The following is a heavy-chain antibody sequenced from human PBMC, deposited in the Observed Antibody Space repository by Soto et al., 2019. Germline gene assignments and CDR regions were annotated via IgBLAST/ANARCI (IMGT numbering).Heavy chain of an antibody. J-gene: IGHJ6*02. Sequence: GGSLRLSCAASGFTFSSYGMHWVRQAPGKGLEWVAVIWYDGSNKYYADSVKGRFTISRDNSKNTLYLQMNSLRAEDTAVYYCARVGELVPAAMLLYYYYGMDVWGQGTTVTVSS. V-gene: IGHV3-33*01. CDR3: ARVGELVPAAMLLYYYYGMDV. CDR1: GFTFSSYG. D-gene: IGHD2-2*01. CDR2: IWYDGSNK.